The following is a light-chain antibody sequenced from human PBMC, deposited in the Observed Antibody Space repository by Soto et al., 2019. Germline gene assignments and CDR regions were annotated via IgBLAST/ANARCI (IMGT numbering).Light chain of an antibody. J-gene: IGKJ4*01. Sequence: DIQMTQSPSSLSASVGDRVTITCRASQNIGVYLNWYQKKPGKAPELLIHAASSLQSGVPSTFSGSGSGTDFALTISSLQPEDFATYYCLQHNSYPLTFGGGTKVDIK. CDR2: AAS. CDR3: LQHNSYPLT. CDR1: QNIGVY. V-gene: IGKV1-39*01.